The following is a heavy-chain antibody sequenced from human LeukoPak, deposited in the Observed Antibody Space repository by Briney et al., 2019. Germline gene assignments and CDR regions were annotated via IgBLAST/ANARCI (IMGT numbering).Heavy chain of an antibody. Sequence: GGSLRLSCAASGFTFSDYYMTWIRQAPGKGLEWVSYVSSSSSYTEYADSVKGRFTISRDNAKNSVYLQMNSLRADDTAVYYCAREGGYGSGRGWFDPWGQGTLVTVSS. D-gene: IGHD3-10*01. J-gene: IGHJ5*02. CDR1: GFTFSDYY. V-gene: IGHV3-11*05. CDR3: AREGGYGSGRGWFDP. CDR2: VSSSSSYT.